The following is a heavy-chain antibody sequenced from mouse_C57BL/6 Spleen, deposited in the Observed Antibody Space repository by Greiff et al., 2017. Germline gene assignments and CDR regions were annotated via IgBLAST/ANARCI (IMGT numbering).Heavy chain of an antibody. CDR2: ISDGGSYT. Sequence: EVHLVESGGGLVKPGGSLKLSCAASGFTFSSYAMSWVRQTPEKRLEWVATISDGGSYTYYPDNVKGRFTISRDNAKNNLYLQMSHLKSEDTAMYYCARENWDRYYAMDYWGQGTSVTVSS. D-gene: IGHD4-1*01. J-gene: IGHJ4*01. V-gene: IGHV5-4*01. CDR3: ARENWDRYYAMDY. CDR1: GFTFSSYA.